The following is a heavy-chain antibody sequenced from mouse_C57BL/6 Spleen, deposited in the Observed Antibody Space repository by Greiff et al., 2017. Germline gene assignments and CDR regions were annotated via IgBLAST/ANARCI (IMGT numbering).Heavy chain of an antibody. CDR2: IDPSDSYT. CDR3: ARANYYGSSAGWYFDV. CDR1: GYTFTSYW. Sequence: QVQLKQPGAELVMPGASVKLSCKASGYTFTSYWMHWVKQRPGQGLEWIGEIDPSDSYTNYNQKFKGKATLTVDKSSSTAYMQLSSLTSEDSAVYNWARANYYGSSAGWYFDVWGTGTTVTVSS. D-gene: IGHD1-1*01. J-gene: IGHJ1*03. V-gene: IGHV1-69*01.